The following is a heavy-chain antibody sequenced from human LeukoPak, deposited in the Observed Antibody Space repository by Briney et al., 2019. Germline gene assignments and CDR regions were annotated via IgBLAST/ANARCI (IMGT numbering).Heavy chain of an antibody. CDR1: GFTFSSYA. CDR3: AKVRTGHYFDY. J-gene: IGHJ4*02. V-gene: IGHV3-23*01. D-gene: IGHD1-1*01. Sequence: GGSLRLSCAASGFTFSSYAMSWVRQAPGKGLEWVSAMSGSGGYTYYADSVKGRFTISRDNSNNTLFLQMNSLRAEDTAVYYCAKVRTGHYFDYWGQGTLVTVSS. CDR2: MSGSGGYT.